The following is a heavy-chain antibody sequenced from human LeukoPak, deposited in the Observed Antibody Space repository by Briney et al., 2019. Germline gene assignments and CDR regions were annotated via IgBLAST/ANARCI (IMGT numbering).Heavy chain of an antibody. D-gene: IGHD1-7*01. CDR1: GGSISSYY. Sequence: ASETLSLTCTVSGGSISSYYWSWIRQPPGKGLEWIGYIYYSGSTNYNPSLKSRVTISVDTPKNQFSLKLSSVTAADTAVYYCARQGELPWNFDYWGQGTLVTVSS. J-gene: IGHJ4*02. CDR3: ARQGELPWNFDY. V-gene: IGHV4-59*08. CDR2: IYYSGST.